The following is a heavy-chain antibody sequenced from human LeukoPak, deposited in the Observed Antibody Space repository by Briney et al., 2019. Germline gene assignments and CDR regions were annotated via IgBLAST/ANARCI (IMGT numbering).Heavy chain of an antibody. V-gene: IGHV3-53*01. J-gene: IGHJ3*02. CDR3: ARVVGATRGLDI. D-gene: IGHD1-26*01. CDR1: GFTVSSNY. CDR2: IYSGGST. Sequence: GGSLRLSCAASGFTVSSNYMSWVRQAPGEGLEWVSVIYSGGSTYYADSVKGRFTISRDNSKNTLYLQMNSLRAEDTAVYYCARVVGATRGLDIWGQGTMVTVSS.